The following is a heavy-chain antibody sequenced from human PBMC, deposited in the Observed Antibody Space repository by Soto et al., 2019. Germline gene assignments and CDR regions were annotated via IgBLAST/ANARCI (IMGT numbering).Heavy chain of an antibody. CDR3: ARGIRGYSYGFWFDP. Sequence: QVQLQQWGAGLLKPSETLSLTCAVYGGSFSGYYWSWIRQPPGKGLEWIGEINHSGSTNYNPSLKSRVTISVDTSKNQVSLKLSSVTAADTAVYYCARGIRGYSYGFWFDPWGQGTLVTVSS. CDR1: GGSFSGYY. J-gene: IGHJ5*02. CDR2: INHSGST. V-gene: IGHV4-34*01. D-gene: IGHD5-18*01.